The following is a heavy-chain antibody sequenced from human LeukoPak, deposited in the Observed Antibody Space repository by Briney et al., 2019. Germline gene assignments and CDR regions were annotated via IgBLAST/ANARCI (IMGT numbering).Heavy chain of an antibody. D-gene: IGHD2-2*01. CDR1: GGSFSGYY. CDR3: ASLRSSRYYYYMDV. J-gene: IGHJ6*03. Sequence: SETLSLTCAVYGGSFSGYYWSCIRQPPGKGLEWIGEINHSGSTNYNPSLKSRVTISVDTSKNQFSLKLSSVTAADTAVYYCASLRSSRYYYYMDVWGKGTTVTVSS. CDR2: INHSGST. V-gene: IGHV4-34*01.